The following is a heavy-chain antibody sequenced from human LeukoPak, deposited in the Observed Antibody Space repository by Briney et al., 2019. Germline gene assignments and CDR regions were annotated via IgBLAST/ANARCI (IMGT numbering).Heavy chain of an antibody. J-gene: IGHJ5*02. CDR3: ARVRHCSGGSCYSGLGWFDP. CDR1: GYTFTGYY. D-gene: IGHD2-15*01. Sequence: GASVKVSCKASGYTFTGYYMHWVRQAPGQGLEWMGWINPNSGGTNYAQKFQGRVTMTRDTSISTAYMELSRLRSDDTAVYYCARVRHCSGGSCYSGLGWFDPWGQGTLVTVSS. CDR2: INPNSGGT. V-gene: IGHV1-2*02.